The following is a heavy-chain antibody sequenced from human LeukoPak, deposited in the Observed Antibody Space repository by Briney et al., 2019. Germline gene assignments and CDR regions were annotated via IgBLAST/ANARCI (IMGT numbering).Heavy chain of an antibody. CDR1: GYTFTGYY. D-gene: IGHD3-10*01. Sequence: ASVKVSCKASGYTFTGYYMHWVRQAPGQGLEWMGWINPNSGGTNYAQKFQGRVTMTRDTSISTAYMELSRLRSDDTAVYYCATALWFGELLPLNWFDPWGQGTLVTVSS. CDR2: INPNSGGT. V-gene: IGHV1-2*02. J-gene: IGHJ5*02. CDR3: ATALWFGELLPLNWFDP.